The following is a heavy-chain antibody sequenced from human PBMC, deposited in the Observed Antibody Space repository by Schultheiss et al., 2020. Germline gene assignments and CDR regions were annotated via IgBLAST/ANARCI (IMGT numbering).Heavy chain of an antibody. CDR2: INPNSGGT. CDR1: GGTFSSYA. V-gene: IGHV1-2*02. J-gene: IGHJ4*02. D-gene: IGHD3-22*01. CDR3: AKDIRPYDSSVRSPAGGSDF. Sequence: ASVKVSCKASGGTFSSYAISWVRQAPGQGLEWMGWINPNSGGTNYAQKFQGRVTMTRDTSTSTAYMELSSLRSEDTAVYYCAKDIRPYDSSVRSPAGGSDFWGQGTLVTVSS.